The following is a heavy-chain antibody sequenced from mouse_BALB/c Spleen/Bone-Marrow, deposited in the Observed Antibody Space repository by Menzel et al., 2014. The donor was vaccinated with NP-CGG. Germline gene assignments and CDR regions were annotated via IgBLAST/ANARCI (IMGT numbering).Heavy chain of an antibody. CDR1: GYTFTSYW. V-gene: IGHV1-69*02. CDR2: IYPSDSYT. Sequence: QVQLQQSGAELVRPGASVKLPCKASGYTFTSYWINWVKQRPGQGLEWIGSIYPSDSYTNYNQKFKDKATLTVDKSSSTAYMQLSSPTSEDSAVYYCTREGYYGSSYVDYWGQGTTLTVSS. D-gene: IGHD1-1*01. J-gene: IGHJ2*01. CDR3: TREGYYGSSYVDY.